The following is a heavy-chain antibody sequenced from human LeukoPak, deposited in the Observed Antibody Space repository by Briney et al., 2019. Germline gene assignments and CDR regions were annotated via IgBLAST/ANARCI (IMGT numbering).Heavy chain of an antibody. J-gene: IGHJ4*02. V-gene: IGHV4-4*09. Sequence: KPSEALSLTCAVSGGSIGSYYWSWLRQPPGKGLEWIGYIYTSGSTNYNPSLKSRVTISVDTSKNQFSLKLSSVTAADTAVYYCARLWGTSLDYWGQGTLVTVSS. CDR2: IYTSGST. D-gene: IGHD3-16*01. CDR3: ARLWGTSLDY. CDR1: GGSIGSYY.